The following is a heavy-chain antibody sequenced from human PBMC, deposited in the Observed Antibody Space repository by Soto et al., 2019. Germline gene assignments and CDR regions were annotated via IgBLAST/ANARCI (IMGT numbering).Heavy chain of an antibody. J-gene: IGHJ6*02. CDR3: ASDRRDADNLPYGMDV. CDR2: ISAYNEDT. Sequence: ASVKVSCLASGYTFSSYGISWVLRAPGQGLEWMGWISAYNEDTNYAQILQGRVTMTTDTSTSTAYMELRSLRSDDTAVYYCASDRRDADNLPYGMDVWGQGTTVTVSS. CDR1: GYTFSSYG. V-gene: IGHV1-18*01. D-gene: IGHD1-1*01.